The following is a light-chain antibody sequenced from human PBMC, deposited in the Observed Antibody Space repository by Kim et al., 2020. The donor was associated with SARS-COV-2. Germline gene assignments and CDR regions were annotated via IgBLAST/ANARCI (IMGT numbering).Light chain of an antibody. Sequence: IQLTQSPASLSASVGDRVTITCRASQGISSYLAWFQQKPGKVPKLLIYDASTLQSGVPSRFSGSVSGTDFTLIISSLQPEDFATYYCQQLYSYPLTFGGGTKVDIK. CDR1: QGISSY. V-gene: IGKV1-9*01. J-gene: IGKJ4*01. CDR3: QQLYSYPLT. CDR2: DAS.